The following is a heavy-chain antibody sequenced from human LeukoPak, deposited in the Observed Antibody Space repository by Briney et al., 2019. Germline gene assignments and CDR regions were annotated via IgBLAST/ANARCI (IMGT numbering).Heavy chain of an antibody. CDR3: ASTFRSGYFTFDY. V-gene: IGHV4-59*01. Sequence: SETLSPTCTVSGGSISSYYWSWIRQPPRKGLEWIGYIYYSGSTNYNPSLKSRVTISVDTSKNQFSLKLSSVTAADTAVYYCASTFRSGYFTFDYWGQGTLVTVSS. J-gene: IGHJ4*02. CDR1: GGSISSYY. D-gene: IGHD3-3*01. CDR2: IYYSGST.